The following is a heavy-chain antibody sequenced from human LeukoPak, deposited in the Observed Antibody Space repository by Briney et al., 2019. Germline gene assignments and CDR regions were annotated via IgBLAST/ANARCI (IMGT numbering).Heavy chain of an antibody. D-gene: IGHD6-19*01. V-gene: IGHV3-66*01. Sequence: GGSLRLSCAPSGFTVSSNYMSWVRQAPGKGLEWVSVVYVGGSTYYADSVKGRFTISRDNAKNSLYLQMNSLRAEDTAVYYCARDLAVAGSEDYWGQGTLVTVSS. J-gene: IGHJ4*02. CDR2: VYVGGST. CDR3: ARDLAVAGSEDY. CDR1: GFTVSSNY.